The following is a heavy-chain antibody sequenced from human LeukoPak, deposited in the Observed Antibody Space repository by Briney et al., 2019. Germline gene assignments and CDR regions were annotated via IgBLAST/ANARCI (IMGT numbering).Heavy chain of an antibody. CDR2: IYYSGST. Sequence: SETLSLTYAVYGGSFSGYYWSWIRQPPGKGLEWIGYIYYSGSTNYNPSLKSRVTISVDTSKNQFSLKLSSVTAADTAVYYCARVDGNDAFDIWGQGTMVTVPS. CDR3: ARVDGNDAFDI. V-gene: IGHV4-59*01. J-gene: IGHJ3*02. D-gene: IGHD1-26*01. CDR1: GGSFSGYY.